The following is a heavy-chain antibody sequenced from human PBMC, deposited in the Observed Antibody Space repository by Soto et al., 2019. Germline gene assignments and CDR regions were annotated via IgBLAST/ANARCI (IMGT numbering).Heavy chain of an antibody. CDR3: AKELSEFDWLQDAFDI. CDR2: ISGSGGST. CDR1: GFTFSSYA. D-gene: IGHD3-9*01. J-gene: IGHJ3*02. Sequence: GGSLRLSCAASGFTFSSYAMSWVRQAPGKGLEWVSAISGSGGSTYYADSVKGRFTISRDNSKNTLYLQMNSLRAEDTAVYYCAKELSEFDWLQDAFDIWGQGTMVTVSS. V-gene: IGHV3-23*01.